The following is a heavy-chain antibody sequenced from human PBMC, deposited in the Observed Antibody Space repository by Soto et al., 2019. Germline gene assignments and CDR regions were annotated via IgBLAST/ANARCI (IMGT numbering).Heavy chain of an antibody. D-gene: IGHD7-27*01. CDR3: ARDNWARPYNWFDP. CDR1: GDSVSSNSAA. Sequence: PSQTLSLTXAISGDSVSSNSAAWNWIRQSPSRGLEWLGRTYYRSKWYNDYAVSVKSRITINPDTSKNQFSLQLNSVTPEDTAVYYCARDNWARPYNWFDPWGQGTLVTVSS. CDR2: TYYRSKWYN. J-gene: IGHJ5*02. V-gene: IGHV6-1*01.